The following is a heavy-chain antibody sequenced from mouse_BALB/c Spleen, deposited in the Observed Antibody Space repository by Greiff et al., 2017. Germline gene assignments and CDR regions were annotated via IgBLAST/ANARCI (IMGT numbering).Heavy chain of an antibody. CDR3: ARGITTIGSYFDY. CDR1: GYAFSSYW. V-gene: IGHV1-80*01. J-gene: IGHJ2*01. D-gene: IGHD1-1*01. Sequence: VQLQQSGAELVRPGSSVKISCKASGYAFSSYWMNWVKQRPGQGLEWIGQIYPGDGDTNYTGKFKGKATLTADKSSSTAYMQLSSLTSEDSAVYFCARGITTIGSYFDYWGQGTTLTVSS. CDR2: IYPGDGDT.